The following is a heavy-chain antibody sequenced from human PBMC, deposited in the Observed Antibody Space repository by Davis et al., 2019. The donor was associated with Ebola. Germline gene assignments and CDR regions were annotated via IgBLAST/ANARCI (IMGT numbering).Heavy chain of an antibody. J-gene: IGHJ5*02. CDR2: ISAYNGNT. V-gene: IGHV1-18*01. CDR1: GGTFSSYA. CDR3: ARYSSSWVFDNWFDP. D-gene: IGHD6-13*01. Sequence: ASVKVSCKASGGTFSSYAISWVRQAPGQGLEWMGWISAYNGNTNYAQKLQGRVTMTTDTSTSTAYMELRSLRSDDTAVYYCARYSSSWVFDNWFDPWGQGTLVTVSS.